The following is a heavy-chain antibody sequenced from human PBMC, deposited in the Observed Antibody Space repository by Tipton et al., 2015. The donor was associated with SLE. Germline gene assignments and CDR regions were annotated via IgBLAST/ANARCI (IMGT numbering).Heavy chain of an antibody. Sequence: TLSLTCTVSGGYIDISSYYWGWIRQPPGKGLEWLGRIYYTGSTYYSPSLKSRVTISVDTSKNQFSLKLSSVTAADTAVYYCARRRAATGLFSERGWFDPWGQGALVTVSS. CDR3: ARRRAATGLFSERGWFDP. V-gene: IGHV4-39*01. CDR2: IYYTGST. D-gene: IGHD6-25*01. CDR1: GGYIDISSYY. J-gene: IGHJ5*02.